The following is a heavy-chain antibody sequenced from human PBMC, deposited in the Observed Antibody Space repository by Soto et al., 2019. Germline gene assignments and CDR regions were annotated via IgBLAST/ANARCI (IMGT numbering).Heavy chain of an antibody. J-gene: IGHJ5*02. CDR3: ARDYAQGAYSSGWYEGWFAP. CDR1: GYTFTGYY. D-gene: IGHD6-13*01. CDR2: INPNSGGT. Sequence: QVQLVQSGAEVKKPGASVKVSCRASGYTFTGYYIHWVRQAPGQGLEWMGWINPNSGGTNYAQKFQGRVTMTRDTSVSTAYMELTTLRSDDTAVYYCARDYAQGAYSSGWYEGWFAPWGQGALVTVSS. V-gene: IGHV1-2*02.